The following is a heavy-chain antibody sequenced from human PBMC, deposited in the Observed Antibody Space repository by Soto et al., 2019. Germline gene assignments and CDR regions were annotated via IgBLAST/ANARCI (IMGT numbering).Heavy chain of an antibody. D-gene: IGHD1-26*01. Sequence: EVQLVESGGGLVQPGRSLRLSCAASGFTIDDYAMHWVRQVPGKGLEWASGISSNSDTIDYADSVKGRFTISRDNAKNSLFLQMNTVRPEDTAFYYCVKDMKWGGMTTMHYFDSWGQGTLVTVSS. J-gene: IGHJ4*02. CDR1: GFTIDDYA. CDR3: VKDMKWGGMTTMHYFDS. CDR2: ISSNSDTI. V-gene: IGHV3-9*01.